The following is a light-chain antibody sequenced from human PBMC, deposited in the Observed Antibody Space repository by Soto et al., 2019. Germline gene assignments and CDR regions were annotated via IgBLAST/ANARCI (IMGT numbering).Light chain of an antibody. J-gene: IGKJ4*01. CDR3: QQFNVWPLT. CDR1: QSFNSIY. Sequence: EIVLTQSPGTLSLSPGERATLSCRASQSFNSIYLAWYQQKPGQAPRLLIYGASSRATGIPDRFSGSGSGTEFTLTISSLQPEDSAVYYCQQFNVWPLTFGGGTKVDIK. CDR2: GAS. V-gene: IGKV3-20*01.